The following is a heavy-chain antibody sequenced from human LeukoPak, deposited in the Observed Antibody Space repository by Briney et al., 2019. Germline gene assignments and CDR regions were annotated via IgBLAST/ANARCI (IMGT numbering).Heavy chain of an antibody. CDR3: ARQGPYCSGDRCYKDY. Sequence: GESLKISCQGSGYSFTNYWIAWVRQMPGKGLEWMGIIYPSDSSTKYSPSFQGQVTISADKSITTAYLQWRSLRASDTAIYYCARQGPYCSGDRCYKDYWGQGTLVTVSS. CDR1: GYSFTNYW. CDR2: IYPSDSST. D-gene: IGHD2-15*01. V-gene: IGHV5-51*01. J-gene: IGHJ4*02.